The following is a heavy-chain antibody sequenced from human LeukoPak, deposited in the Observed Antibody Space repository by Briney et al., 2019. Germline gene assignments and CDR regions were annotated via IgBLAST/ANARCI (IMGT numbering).Heavy chain of an antibody. CDR1: GGSISSGDYY. Sequence: PSETLSLTCTVSGGSISSGDYYWSWIRQPPGKGLEWIGYIYYSGNTNYNPSPKSRVTISIDTSKNQFSLKLSSVTAADTAVYYCARVGSGSFDYWGQGTLVTVSS. J-gene: IGHJ4*02. CDR2: IYYSGNT. CDR3: ARVGSGSFDY. D-gene: IGHD1-26*01. V-gene: IGHV4-61*08.